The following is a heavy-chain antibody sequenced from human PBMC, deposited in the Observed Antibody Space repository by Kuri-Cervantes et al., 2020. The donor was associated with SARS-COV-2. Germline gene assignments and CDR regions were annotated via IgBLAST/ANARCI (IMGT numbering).Heavy chain of an antibody. Sequence: ASVKVSCKVSGYTLTELSMHWVRQAPGQGLEWMGWINPNSGGTNYAQKFQGRVTMTRDTSISTAYMELSRLRSDDTAVYYCARAFRYYDFWSGSDAFDIWGQGTMVTVSS. V-gene: IGHV1-2*02. J-gene: IGHJ3*02. CDR1: GYTLTELS. CDR2: INPNSGGT. CDR3: ARAFRYYDFWSGSDAFDI. D-gene: IGHD3-3*01.